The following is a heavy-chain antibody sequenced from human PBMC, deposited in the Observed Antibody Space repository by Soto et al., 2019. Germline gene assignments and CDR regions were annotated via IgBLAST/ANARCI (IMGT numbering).Heavy chain of an antibody. J-gene: IGHJ5*02. D-gene: IGHD3-16*02. CDR1: GYTFTSYD. Sequence: ASVKVSCKASGYTFTSYDINWVRQATGQGLEWMGWMNPNSGNTGYAQKFQGRVTTTRNTSISTAYMELSSLRSEDTAVYYCARIFYDYIWGSYQFDPWGQGTLVTVSS. CDR2: MNPNSGNT. CDR3: ARIFYDYIWGSYQFDP. V-gene: IGHV1-8*01.